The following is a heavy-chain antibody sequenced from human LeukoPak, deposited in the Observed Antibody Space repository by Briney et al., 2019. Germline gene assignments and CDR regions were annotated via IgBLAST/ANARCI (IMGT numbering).Heavy chain of an antibody. D-gene: IGHD6-6*01. CDR1: GGSISSYY. CDR2: IYTSGST. CDR3: ARGIAARLWMLWFDP. J-gene: IGHJ5*02. Sequence: KPSETMSPTCPVSGGSISSYYWSWIRQPAGKGLERVGRIYTSGSTNYNPSLKSRVTMSVGTSKNQFSLKLSSVTAADTAVYYCARGIAARLWMLWFDPWGQGTLVTVSS. V-gene: IGHV4-4*07.